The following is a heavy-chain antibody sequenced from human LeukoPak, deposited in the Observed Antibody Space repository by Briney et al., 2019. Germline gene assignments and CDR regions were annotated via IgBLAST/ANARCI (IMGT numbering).Heavy chain of an antibody. V-gene: IGHV5-51*01. Sequence: GESLKISCKGSGYSFTSYWIGWVRQMPGKGLEWMGIVYPGDSDTRYSPSFQGQVTISADKSINTAYLQWSSLKASDTAIYYCARRYDSSAYYPYWGQGTLVTVSS. J-gene: IGHJ4*02. CDR3: ARRYDSSAYYPY. CDR2: VYPGDSDT. CDR1: GYSFTSYW. D-gene: IGHD3-22*01.